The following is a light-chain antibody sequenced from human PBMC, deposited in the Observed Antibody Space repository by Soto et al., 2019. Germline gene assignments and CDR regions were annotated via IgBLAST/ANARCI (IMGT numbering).Light chain of an antibody. V-gene: IGKV3-20*01. Sequence: EIVLTQSPGTLSLSPGERATLSCSASQSDSSSYLAWYQQKPGQAPRLLIYGASSRATDIPDRFSGSGSGTDFTLTISRLELEDFAVYYCLQYGSSPLTFGGGTKVEIK. CDR2: GAS. J-gene: IGKJ4*01. CDR3: LQYGSSPLT. CDR1: QSDSSSY.